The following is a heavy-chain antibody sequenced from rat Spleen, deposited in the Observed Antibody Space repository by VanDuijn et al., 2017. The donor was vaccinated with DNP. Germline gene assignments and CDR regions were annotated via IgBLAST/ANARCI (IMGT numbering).Heavy chain of an antibody. J-gene: IGHJ2*01. CDR3: ARRPILRVSLYYFDY. V-gene: IGHV5-31*01. CDR2: ISSTADNT. CDR1: GFIFSNYW. Sequence: EVQLVESGGGPVQPGRSLKLSCVASGFIFSNYWMTWIRQAPGKGLEWVASISSTADNTYYSDSVKGRFSLSRDNAKSTLYLQVNSLRSEDTATYYCARRPILRVSLYYFDYWGQGVMVTVSS. D-gene: IGHD1-7*01.